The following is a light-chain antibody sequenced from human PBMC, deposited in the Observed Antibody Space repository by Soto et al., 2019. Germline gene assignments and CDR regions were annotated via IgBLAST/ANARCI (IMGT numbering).Light chain of an antibody. Sequence: SYELTQPPSVSVAPGQTATITCGGDNIGGRSVHWYRQKPGQAPVLVVYYDSDRPSGIPERFSGSNSGNTATLTISGVEAGDEADYYCQVWGSSSDLYVFGGGTKVTVL. CDR1: NIGGRS. CDR3: QVWGSSSDLYV. J-gene: IGLJ1*01. CDR2: YDS. V-gene: IGLV3-21*02.